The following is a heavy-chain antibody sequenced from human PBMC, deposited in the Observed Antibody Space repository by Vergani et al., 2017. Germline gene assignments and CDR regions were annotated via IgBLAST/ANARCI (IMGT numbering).Heavy chain of an antibody. CDR1: GGSFSGYY. V-gene: IGHV4-34*01. CDR2: INHSGST. D-gene: IGHD2-2*01. Sequence: QVQLQQWGAGLLKPSETLSLTCAVYGGSFSGYYWSWIRQPPGKGLEWIGEINHSGSTNYNPSLKSRVTISVDTSKNQFSLKLSSVTAADTAVYYCARQRGEDCSSTSCYYYYGMDVWGQGTTVTVSS. CDR3: ARQRGEDCSSTSCYYYYGMDV. J-gene: IGHJ6*02.